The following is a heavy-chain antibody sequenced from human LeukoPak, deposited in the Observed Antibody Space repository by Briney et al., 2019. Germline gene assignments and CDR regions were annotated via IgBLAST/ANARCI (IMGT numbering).Heavy chain of an antibody. D-gene: IGHD1-1*01. CDR3: AKEELEIWDY. V-gene: IGHV3-74*01. CDR2: INSDGSST. J-gene: IGHJ4*02. CDR1: GFTFSSYW. Sequence: PGGSLRLSCAASGFTFSSYWMHWVRQAPGKGLVWVSRINSDGSSTSYADSVKGRFTISRDNSKNTLYLRMNSLRAEDTAVYYCAKEELEIWDYWGQGTLVTVSS.